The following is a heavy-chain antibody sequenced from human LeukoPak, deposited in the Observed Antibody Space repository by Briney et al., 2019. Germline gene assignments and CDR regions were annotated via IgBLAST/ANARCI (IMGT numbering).Heavy chain of an antibody. CDR3: ARQQQGWFDP. V-gene: IGHV4-59*01. J-gene: IGHJ5*02. Sequence: TPSETLSLTCTVSGGSISSYYWSWIRQPPGKGLEWIGYIYYNGSTNYNPSLKSRVTLSVETSKNQFSLKLSSVTAADTAVYYCARQQQGWFDPWGQGTLVTVSS. D-gene: IGHD6-13*01. CDR1: GGSISSYY. CDR2: IYYNGST.